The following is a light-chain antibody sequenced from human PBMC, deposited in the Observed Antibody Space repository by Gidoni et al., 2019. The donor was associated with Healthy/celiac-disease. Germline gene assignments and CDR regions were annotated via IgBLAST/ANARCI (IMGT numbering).Light chain of an antibody. CDR3: CSYAGSYTWV. CDR1: SSHVGGYNS. V-gene: IGLV2-11*01. CDR2: DVS. J-gene: IGLJ3*02. Sequence: QSALTQPRSVSASPGQSVTISCTGTSSHVGGYNSVSWYQHPPGKAPKLMIYDVSKRPSGVPDRFSGSKSGNTASLTISGLQAEDEADYYCCSYAGSYTWVFGGGTKLTVL.